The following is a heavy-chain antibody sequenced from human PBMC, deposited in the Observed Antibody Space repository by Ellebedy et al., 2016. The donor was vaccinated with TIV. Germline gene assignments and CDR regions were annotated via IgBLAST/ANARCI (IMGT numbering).Heavy chain of an antibody. CDR3: ARGRRFSASFYPMMSTFEV. CDR1: GGSFLGYY. CDR2: INPSGGT. Sequence: SETLSLXXTVHGGSFLGYYWSWIRQSPGQGLQWIGEINPSGGTNYTTSLKSRLTMSIDTSKRQISLNLKSATAADTAVYYCARGRRFSASFYPMMSTFEVWGQGTTVIVSS. J-gene: IGHJ3*01. D-gene: IGHD3-10*01. V-gene: IGHV4-34*01.